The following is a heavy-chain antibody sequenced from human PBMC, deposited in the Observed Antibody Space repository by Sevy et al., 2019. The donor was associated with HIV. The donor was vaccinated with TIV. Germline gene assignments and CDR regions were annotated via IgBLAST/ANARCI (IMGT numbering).Heavy chain of an antibody. Sequence: GGSLRLSCAASGFTFSSYDIHWVRQATGKGLEWVSAIRTAGDTYYPDSVKGRFTISRENAKNSLYLQMNSLRAGDTAVYYCAREVPRSLYGMDVWGQGTTVTVSS. CDR2: IRTAGDT. V-gene: IGHV3-13*01. J-gene: IGHJ6*02. CDR3: AREVPRSLYGMDV. CDR1: GFTFSSYD.